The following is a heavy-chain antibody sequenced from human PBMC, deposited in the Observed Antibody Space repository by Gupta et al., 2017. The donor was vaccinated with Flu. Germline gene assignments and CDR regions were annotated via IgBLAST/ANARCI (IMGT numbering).Heavy chain of an antibody. Sequence: GLEWSGRIYTSGSTNYNPSLKSRVTMSVDTSKNQFSLKLSSVTAADTAVYYCAREEYYYDSSGYYQLGPPDYWGQGTLVTVSS. J-gene: IGHJ4*02. CDR2: IYTSGST. V-gene: IGHV4-4*07. D-gene: IGHD3-22*01. CDR3: AREEYYYDSSGYYQLGPPDY.